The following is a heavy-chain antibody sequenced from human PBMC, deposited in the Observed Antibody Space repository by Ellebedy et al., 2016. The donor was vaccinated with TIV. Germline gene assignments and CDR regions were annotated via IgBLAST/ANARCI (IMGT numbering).Heavy chain of an antibody. V-gene: IGHV1-18*04. CDR3: ARDWWELPFDN. CDR2: ISADSGNT. CDR1: GYTFTGYY. Sequence: AASVKVSCKASGYTFTGYYMHWARQAPGQGLEWMGWISADSGNTNYAQNLQGRVTMTRDTSTSTAYMELRSLRSDDTAVYYCARDWWELPFDNWGQGTLVTVSS. D-gene: IGHD1-26*01. J-gene: IGHJ4*02.